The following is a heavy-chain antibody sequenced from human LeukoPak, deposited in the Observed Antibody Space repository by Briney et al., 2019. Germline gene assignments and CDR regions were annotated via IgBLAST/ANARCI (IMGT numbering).Heavy chain of an antibody. CDR3: GRGNKSFDP. J-gene: IGHJ5*02. CDR2: INPNTGDT. V-gene: IGHV1-2*02. CDR1: GYTFTAYY. Sequence: ATVKVSCKASGYTFTAYYVHWVRQAPGQGLEWIGWINPNTGDTNYAPKFQGRVTMIKDTSTNSAYMELNKLTSDDTAVYYCGRGNKSFDPWGQGTLVTVSS.